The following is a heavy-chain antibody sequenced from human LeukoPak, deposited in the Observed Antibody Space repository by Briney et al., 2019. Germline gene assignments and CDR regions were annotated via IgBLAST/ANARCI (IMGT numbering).Heavy chain of an antibody. D-gene: IGHD3-10*01. V-gene: IGHV6-1*01. J-gene: IGHJ6*04. CDR1: GDSVSSNSAA. CDR3: ARDLYYYGSGSYYGSYYYYGMDV. CDR2: TYYRSKWYN. Sequence: SQTLSLTCAISGDSVSSNSAAWNWIRQSPSRGLERLGRTYYRSKWYNDYAVSVKSRITINPDTSKNQFSLQLNSVTPEDTAVYYCARDLYYYGSGSYYGSYYYYGMDVWGKGTTVTVSS.